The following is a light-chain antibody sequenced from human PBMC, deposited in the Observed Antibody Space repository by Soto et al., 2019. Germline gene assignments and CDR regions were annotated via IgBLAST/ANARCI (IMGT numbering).Light chain of an antibody. Sequence: QSVLTQPPSASGTPGQRVTISCSGSSSNIGTNTVTWYQHLPVAAPRLLIYSDNQRPSGAPDRFSGSKSGTSASLAISGLQAAADADYYCAAWDFSLVVLGGGTQVTVL. CDR2: SDN. J-gene: IGLJ2*01. CDR3: AAWDFSLVV. V-gene: IGLV1-44*01. CDR1: SSNIGTNT.